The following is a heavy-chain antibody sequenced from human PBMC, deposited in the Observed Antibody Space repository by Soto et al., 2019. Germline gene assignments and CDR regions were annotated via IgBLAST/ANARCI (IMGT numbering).Heavy chain of an antibody. CDR1: GYTLTELS. CDR3: ATVRRISDDILTGAQYYFDY. D-gene: IGHD3-9*01. V-gene: IGHV1-24*01. J-gene: IGHJ4*02. CDR2: FDPEDGET. Sequence: ASVKVSCKVSGYTLTELSMHWVRQAPGKGLEWMGGFDPEDGETIYAQKFQGRVTMTEDTSTGTAYMELSSLRSEDTAVYYCATVRRISDDILTGAQYYFDYWGQGTLVTVSS.